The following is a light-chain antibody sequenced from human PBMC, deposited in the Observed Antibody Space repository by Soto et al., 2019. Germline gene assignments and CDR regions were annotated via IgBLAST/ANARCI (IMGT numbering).Light chain of an antibody. CDR3: FSFITTSTHV. Sequence: ALTQPASLSGSPGQSITISCTGTSSDIGAYDYVSWFQQHPGKAPKLMISEVNNRPSGVSNRFSGSKSGNTAYLTISGLQVEDEAEYFCFSFITTSTHVFGTGTKV. J-gene: IGLJ1*01. CDR2: EVN. V-gene: IGLV2-14*01. CDR1: SSDIGAYDY.